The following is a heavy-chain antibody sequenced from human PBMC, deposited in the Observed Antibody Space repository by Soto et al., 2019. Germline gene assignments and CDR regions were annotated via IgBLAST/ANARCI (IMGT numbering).Heavy chain of an antibody. CDR3: AVTTATEYFHY. CDR1: GGSIRNYY. D-gene: IGHD1-1*01. V-gene: IGHV4-59*01. Sequence: QVQLQESCPGLVKPSETLSLTCTVSGGSIRNYYWSWIRQPPGKGLEWIGFIYYSGNTNYNPSLKSRVTISVDTSKNQFSLKMTSVTAADTAVYYCAVTTATEYFHYWGQGTLVTVSS. J-gene: IGHJ1*01. CDR2: IYYSGNT.